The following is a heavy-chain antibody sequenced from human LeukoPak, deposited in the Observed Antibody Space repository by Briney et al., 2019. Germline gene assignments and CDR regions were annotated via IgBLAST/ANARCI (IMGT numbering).Heavy chain of an antibody. Sequence: GGSLRLSRTASGFTFGDYAMSWFRQAPGKGLEWVGFIRSKAYGGTTEYAASVKGRFTISRDDSKSIAYLQMNSLKTEDTAVYYCTRDSSITIFGVVTHFDYWGQGTLVTVSS. CDR1: GFTFGDYA. J-gene: IGHJ4*02. V-gene: IGHV3-49*03. CDR3: TRDSSITIFGVVTHFDY. D-gene: IGHD3-3*01. CDR2: IRSKAYGGTT.